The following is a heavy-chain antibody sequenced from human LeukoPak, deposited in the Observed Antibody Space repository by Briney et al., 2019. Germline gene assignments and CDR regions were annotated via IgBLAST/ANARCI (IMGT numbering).Heavy chain of an antibody. V-gene: IGHV3-23*01. CDR3: ARVDYYDSSGYYEEVRYYYMDV. J-gene: IGHJ6*03. CDR1: GFTFSTYA. CDR2: ISGSGGRT. D-gene: IGHD3-22*01. Sequence: PGGSLRLSCAASGFTFSTYAMTWVRQAPGKGLEWVSAISGSGGRTYYADSVKGRFTISRDNAKNSLYLQMNSLRAEDTAVYYCARVDYYDSSGYYEEVRYYYMDVWGKGTTVTISS.